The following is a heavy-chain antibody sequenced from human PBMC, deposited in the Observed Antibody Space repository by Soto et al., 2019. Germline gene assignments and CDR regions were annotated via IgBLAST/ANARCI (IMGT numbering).Heavy chain of an antibody. D-gene: IGHD5-18*01. CDR1: GFTFSSYG. J-gene: IGHJ4*02. Sequence: QVQLVESGGGVVQPGRSLRLSCAASGFTFSSYGMHWVRQAPGKGLEWVAVIWYDGSNKYYADSVKGRFTISRDNSKNTLYLQMNSLRAEDTAVYYCARDQAGGYSYGLHYFDYWGQGTLVTVSS. CDR3: ARDQAGGYSYGLHYFDY. V-gene: IGHV3-33*01. CDR2: IWYDGSNK.